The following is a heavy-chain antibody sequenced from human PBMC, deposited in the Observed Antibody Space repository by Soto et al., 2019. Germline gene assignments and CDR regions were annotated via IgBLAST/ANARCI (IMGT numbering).Heavy chain of an antibody. J-gene: IGHJ6*02. CDR3: ARARPSVDSYVSGVMDV. CDR2: IYHSGSP. Sequence: QVQLQAAGPGLVKPSGTMSVTCAVSGGSISSSNWWKWVRQPPGKGLEWIGEIYHSGSPNYNPSLRSRVTMSLVKSKNQFSLSVKSVTAADTADCYCARARPSVDSYVSGVMDVWGQGATGTVS. D-gene: IGHD3-16*01. V-gene: IGHV4-4*02. CDR1: GGSISSSNW.